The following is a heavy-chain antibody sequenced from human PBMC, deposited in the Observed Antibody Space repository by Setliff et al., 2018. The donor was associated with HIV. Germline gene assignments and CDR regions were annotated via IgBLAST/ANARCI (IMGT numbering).Heavy chain of an antibody. CDR2: IYTSGST. D-gene: IGHD6-6*01. Sequence: SETLSLTCTVSGVSISSGSYYWSWIRQSAGKGLEWIGRIYTSGSTNDNPSLKSRITISVDTSNNQFSLRLSSVTAADTAVYYCARHSDIAPRRTYFDYWGQGTLVTVSS. V-gene: IGHV4-61*02. CDR3: ARHSDIAPRRTYFDY. J-gene: IGHJ4*02. CDR1: GVSISSGSYY.